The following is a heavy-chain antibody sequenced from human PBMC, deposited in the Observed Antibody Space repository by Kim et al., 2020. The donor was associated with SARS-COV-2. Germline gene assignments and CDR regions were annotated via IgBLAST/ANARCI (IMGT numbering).Heavy chain of an antibody. V-gene: IGHV1-69*05. J-gene: IGHJ4*02. D-gene: IGHD3-22*01. CDR3: ARGVVNYDDSSGYHY. Sequence: QKFQGRVTITTDESTSTAYMELSSLRSEDTAVYYCARGVVNYDDSSGYHYWGQGTLVTVSS.